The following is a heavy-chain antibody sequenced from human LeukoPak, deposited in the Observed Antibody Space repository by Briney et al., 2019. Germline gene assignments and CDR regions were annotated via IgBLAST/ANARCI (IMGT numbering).Heavy chain of an antibody. CDR2: LDYSGST. CDR3: ARHGSSYSLDY. V-gene: IGHV4-59*08. CDR1: GGSIGSYY. J-gene: IGHJ4*02. Sequence: PSETLSLTCTVSGGSIGSYYWSWIRQPPGKGLEWIGYLDYSGSTNYNPSFKSRVTISVDTSKNQFSLRLSSLTAADTAVYYCARHGSSYSLDYWGQGTLVTVSS. D-gene: IGHD3-10*01.